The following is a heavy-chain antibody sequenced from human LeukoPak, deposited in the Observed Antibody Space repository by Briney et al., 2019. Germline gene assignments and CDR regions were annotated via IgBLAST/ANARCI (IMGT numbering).Heavy chain of an antibody. D-gene: IGHD7-27*01. CDR2: ISGSGSVI. Sequence: GGSLRLSCAASGFTFSSHEMNWVRQAPGKGLEWVAYISGSGSVIYYADSVRGRFTISRDNARDSLYLQMNSLRAEDTAVYYCGRLAGTRYPWYLDYWGQGTLVTVSS. J-gene: IGHJ4*02. V-gene: IGHV3-48*03. CDR3: GRLAGTRYPWYLDY. CDR1: GFTFSSHE.